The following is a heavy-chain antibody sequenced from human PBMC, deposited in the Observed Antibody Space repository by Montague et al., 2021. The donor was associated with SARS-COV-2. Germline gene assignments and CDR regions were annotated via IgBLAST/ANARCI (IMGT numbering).Heavy chain of an antibody. Sequence: CAISGDSVSSNSAAWNWTRQSPSRGLEWLGRTYYRSKWYNDYAVSVKSRITINPDTSKNQFSLQLNSVTPEDTAVYYCARGGWGAPGTGRLSDYWGQGTLVTASS. CDR1: GDSVSSNSAA. V-gene: IGHV6-1*01. J-gene: IGHJ4*02. CDR2: TYYRSKWYN. CDR3: ARGGWGAPGTGRLSDY. D-gene: IGHD3-10*01.